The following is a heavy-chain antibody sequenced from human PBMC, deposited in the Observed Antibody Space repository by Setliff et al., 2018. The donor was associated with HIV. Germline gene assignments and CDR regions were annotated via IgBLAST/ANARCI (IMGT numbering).Heavy chain of an antibody. CDR2: INQDGSEE. V-gene: IGHV3-7*01. J-gene: IGHJ4*02. D-gene: IGHD2-15*01. CDR1: EFRFSNYW. CDR3: ATYRGYNSGDRWSFFDY. Sequence: PGGSLRLSCVASEFRFSNYWMAWVRQAPGKGLEWVGNINQDGSEENYVDSVEGRFTISRDNARNSLFLQMNSLRAEDTAVYYCATYRGYNSGDRWSFFDYWGQGILVTVSS.